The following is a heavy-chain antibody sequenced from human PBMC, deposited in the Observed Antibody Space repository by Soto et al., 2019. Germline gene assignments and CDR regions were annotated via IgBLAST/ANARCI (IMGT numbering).Heavy chain of an antibody. CDR3: AKDREMATITEFDY. CDR1: GFTFSSYG. V-gene: IGHV3-30*18. Sequence: QVQLVESGGGVVQPGRSLRLSCAASGFTFSSYGMHWVRQAPGKGLEWVAVISYDGSNKYYADSVKGRFTISRDNSKNTLYLQMNSLRAEVTAVYYCAKDREMATITEFDYWGQGTLVTVSS. J-gene: IGHJ4*02. D-gene: IGHD5-12*01. CDR2: ISYDGSNK.